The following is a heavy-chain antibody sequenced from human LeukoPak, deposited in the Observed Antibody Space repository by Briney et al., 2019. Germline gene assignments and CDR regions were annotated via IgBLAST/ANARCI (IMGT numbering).Heavy chain of an antibody. CDR2: IYYSGST. CDR3: AGYCSGGSCRQFYFDY. D-gene: IGHD2-15*01. CDR1: GGSISSGGYY. V-gene: IGHV4-31*03. Sequence: PSEALSLTCTVFGGSISSGGYYWSWIRQHPGKGLEWIGYIYYSGSTYYNPSLKSRVTISVDTSKNQFSLKLSSVTAADTAVYYCAGYCSGGSCRQFYFDYWGQGTLVTVSS. J-gene: IGHJ4*02.